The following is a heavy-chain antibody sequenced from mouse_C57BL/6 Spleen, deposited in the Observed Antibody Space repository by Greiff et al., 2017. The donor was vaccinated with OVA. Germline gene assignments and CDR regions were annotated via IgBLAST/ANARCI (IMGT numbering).Heavy chain of an antibody. Sequence: VQLKQSGAELVKPGASVKLSCTASGFNIKDYYMHWVKQRTEQGLEWIGRIDPEDGETKYAPKFPGKATITADTSSNTAYLQLSSLTSEDTAVYYCARDGGNLVDYWGQGTTLTVSS. V-gene: IGHV14-2*01. CDR2: IDPEDGET. J-gene: IGHJ2*01. CDR3: ARDGGNLVDY. CDR1: GFNIKDYY.